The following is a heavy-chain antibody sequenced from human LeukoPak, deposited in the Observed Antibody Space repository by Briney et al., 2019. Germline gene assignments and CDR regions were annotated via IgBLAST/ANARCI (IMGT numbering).Heavy chain of an antibody. CDR3: ARGYSNYGYAFDI. V-gene: IGHV3-21*01. D-gene: IGHD4-11*01. CDR2: ISSSSIYI. J-gene: IGHJ3*02. CDR1: GFTLSAHG. Sequence: GGSLRLSCAASGFTLSAHGMNWVRQAPGKGLEWVSSISSSSIYIYYGDSVKGRFTISRDNARNSLYLQMSNLRAEDTAVYFCARGYSNYGYAFDIWGQGTMVTVSS.